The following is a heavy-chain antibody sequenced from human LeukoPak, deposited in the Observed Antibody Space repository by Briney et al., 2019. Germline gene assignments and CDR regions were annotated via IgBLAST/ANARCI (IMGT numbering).Heavy chain of an antibody. CDR3: ARLLVYNSGGEAFDH. D-gene: IGHD1-20*01. CDR1: GFTFSRYW. J-gene: IGHJ4*02. Sequence: PRGSLRLSCAASGFTFSRYWMSWVRQAPGKGLEWVANIKQDGSEKYYVDSVKGRFTISRDNAKNSLYLQMNSLRAEDTAVYYCARLLVYNSGGEAFDHWGQGTLVTVSS. V-gene: IGHV3-7*01. CDR2: IKQDGSEK.